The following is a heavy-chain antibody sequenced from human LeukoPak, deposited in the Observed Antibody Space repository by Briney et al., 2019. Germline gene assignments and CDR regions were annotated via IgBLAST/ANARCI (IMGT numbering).Heavy chain of an antibody. D-gene: IGHD3-22*01. J-gene: IGHJ4*02. V-gene: IGHV1-46*01. CDR3: ARGDYYDSSGYGIIDY. CDR1: GYTFTSYY. Sequence: GASVKVSCKASGYTFTSYYMHWVRQAPGQGLEWMGIINPSGGSTSYAQKFQGRVTMTRDTSTSTVYMELSSLRSEDTAVYYCARGDYYDSSGYGIIDYWGQGTLVTVSS. CDR2: INPSGGST.